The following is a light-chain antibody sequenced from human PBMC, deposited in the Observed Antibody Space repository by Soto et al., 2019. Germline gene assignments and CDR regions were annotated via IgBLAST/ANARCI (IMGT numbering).Light chain of an antibody. Sequence: DIQMTQSPSSLSASVGDRVTITCRASQSISTYLNWYQHKPGKATKLLLYAASSLQSGVPSRFSCIGSGTDFTVTISSLQPEDFATYYCHQTYSTPLTFGQGTKVEIK. V-gene: IGKV1-39*01. CDR2: AAS. CDR1: QSISTY. CDR3: HQTYSTPLT. J-gene: IGKJ1*01.